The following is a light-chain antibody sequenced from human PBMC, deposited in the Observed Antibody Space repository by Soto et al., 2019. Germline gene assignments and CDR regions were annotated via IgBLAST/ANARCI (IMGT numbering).Light chain of an antibody. Sequence: EVSLTHAPGTLFLSPGERATVSCRATQGGSNNYLAWYQQKPGQAPLLLIHGASRRASGIPDRFSGSGSGTDFTLTISRLEPEDFSVYYCQQDGSALAVGGGTNVDIK. CDR1: QGGSNNY. J-gene: IGKJ4*01. V-gene: IGKV3-20*01. CDR2: GAS. CDR3: QQDGSALA.